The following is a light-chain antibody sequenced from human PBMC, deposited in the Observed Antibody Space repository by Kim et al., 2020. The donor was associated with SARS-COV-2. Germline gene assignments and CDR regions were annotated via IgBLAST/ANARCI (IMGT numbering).Light chain of an antibody. CDR1: SSDVGGYNY. CDR2: AVT. V-gene: IGLV2-14*03. CDR3: SSYTSSSTLV. J-gene: IGLJ3*02. Sequence: GQSITISCTGTSSDVGGYNYVSWYQRHPGKAPQLMIYAVTKRPSGVSNRFSGSKSGNTASLTISGLQTEDEAHYYCSSYTSSSTLVFGGGTQLTVL.